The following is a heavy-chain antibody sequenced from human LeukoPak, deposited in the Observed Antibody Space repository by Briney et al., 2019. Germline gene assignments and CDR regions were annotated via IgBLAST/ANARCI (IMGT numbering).Heavy chain of an antibody. CDR3: ARVRTIFGVTNGWFDP. CDR1: GGSLSGYY. D-gene: IGHD3-3*01. V-gene: IGHV4-34*01. CDR2: INHSGST. Sequence: SETLSLTCAVYGGSLSGYYWSWIRQPPGKGLEWIGEINHSGSTNYNPSLKSRVTISVDTSKNQFSLKLSSVTAADTAVYYCARVRTIFGVTNGWFDPWGQGTLVTVSS. J-gene: IGHJ5*02.